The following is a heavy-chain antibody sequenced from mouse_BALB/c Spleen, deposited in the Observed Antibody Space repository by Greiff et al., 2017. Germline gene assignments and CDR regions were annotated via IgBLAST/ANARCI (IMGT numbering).Heavy chain of an antibody. CDR1: GFNIKDTY. CDR3: ARGATMITYYAMDY. D-gene: IGHD2-4*01. V-gene: IGHV1S56*01. CDR2: IYPGNVNT. J-gene: IGHJ4*01. Sequence: VQLQQSGAELVKPGASVKLSCTASGFNIKDTYIHWVKQRPGQGLEWIGWIYPGNVNTKYNEKFKGKATLTADKSSSTAYMQLSSLTSEDSAVHFCARGATMITYYAMDYWGQGTSVTVSS.